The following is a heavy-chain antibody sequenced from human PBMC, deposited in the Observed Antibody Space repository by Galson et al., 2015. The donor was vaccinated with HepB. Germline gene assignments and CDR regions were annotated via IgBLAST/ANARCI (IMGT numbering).Heavy chain of an antibody. D-gene: IGHD2-15*01. J-gene: IGHJ4*02. CDR2: IFHSGIT. CDR1: GGSVSTNNW. CDR3: ARGGGYFFDH. Sequence: ETLSLTCAVAGGSVSTNNWWSWVRQPPGKGLEWIGEIFHSGITLYSPSLKSRVSISLDESKNHVSLSLISVTAADTAMYYCARGGGYFFDHWGQGALVAVSS. V-gene: IGHV4-4*02.